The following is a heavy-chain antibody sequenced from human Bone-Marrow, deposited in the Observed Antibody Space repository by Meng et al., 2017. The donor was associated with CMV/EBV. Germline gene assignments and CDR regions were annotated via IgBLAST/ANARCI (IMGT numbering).Heavy chain of an antibody. CDR2: INSDGSST. CDR3: ARVSSSWYYYGMDV. CDR1: GFTFSSYW. D-gene: IGHD6-13*01. J-gene: IGHJ6*02. V-gene: IGHV3-74*01. Sequence: GESLKISCAASGFTFSSYWMHWVRQAPGKGLVWVSRINSDGSSTSYADSVKGRFTISRDNAKNTLYLQMNSLRAEDTAVYYCARVSSSWYYYGMDVWGQGTTVTVSS.